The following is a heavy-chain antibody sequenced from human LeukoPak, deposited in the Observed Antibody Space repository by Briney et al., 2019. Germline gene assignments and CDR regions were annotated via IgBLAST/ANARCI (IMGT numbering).Heavy chain of an antibody. CDR3: ARTRSYYDSSGYINYFDY. D-gene: IGHD3-22*01. Sequence: KTSETLSLTCTGSGGSSSSYYWSWIRQPPGKGLEWIGYIYYSGSTNYNPSLKSRVAISVDTSKNQFSLKLSSVTAADTAVYYCARTRSYYDSSGYINYFDYWGQGTLVTVSS. CDR2: IYYSGST. V-gene: IGHV4-59*01. CDR1: GGSSSSYY. J-gene: IGHJ4*02.